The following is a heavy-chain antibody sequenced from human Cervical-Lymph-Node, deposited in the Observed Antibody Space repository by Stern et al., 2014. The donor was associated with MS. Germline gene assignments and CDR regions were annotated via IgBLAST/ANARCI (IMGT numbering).Heavy chain of an antibody. CDR2: ASYDGLNE. Sequence: QVPLAESGGGVVQPGKSLRLSCGTSGFTFTSYAMHWVRQAPGKGLDWVAGASYDGLNEYYAASVKRRFTISRDNSKKTVSLQMNSLRPEDTALYYCARGAYTYGFDGFSGAFDLWGQGTMVTVSS. J-gene: IGHJ3*01. CDR1: GFTFTSYA. CDR3: ARGAYTYGFDGFSGAFDL. V-gene: IGHV3-30*04. D-gene: IGHD5-18*01.